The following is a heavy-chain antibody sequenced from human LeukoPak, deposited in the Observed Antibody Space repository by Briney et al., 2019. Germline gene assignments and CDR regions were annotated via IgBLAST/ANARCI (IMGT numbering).Heavy chain of an antibody. V-gene: IGHV3-30*01. J-gene: IGHJ5*02. D-gene: IGHD3-10*01. CDR1: GFTFSSYA. CDR3: ARGLRRLRGSPRNNWFDP. CDR2: ISYDGSNK. Sequence: GRSLRLSCAASGFTFSSYAMHWVRQAPGKGLEWVAVISYDGSNKYYADSVKGRFTISRDNSKNTLYLQMNSLRAEDTAVYYCARGLRRLRGSPRNNWFDPWGQGTLVTVSS.